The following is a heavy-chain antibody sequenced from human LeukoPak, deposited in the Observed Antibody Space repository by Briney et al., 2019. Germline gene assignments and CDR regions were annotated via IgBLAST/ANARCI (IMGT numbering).Heavy chain of an antibody. J-gene: IGHJ4*02. CDR2: SNSDGKIT. Sequence: GGSLRLSCAASGFTLGRYWMHWFRQAPGTGLVWVARSNSDGKITDYADSVRGRFTTSRDNTKNTVYLQMSSLRAEDTGVYYCARDHQDFWSGYPNYWGQGTLVIVSS. CDR3: ARDHQDFWSGYPNY. D-gene: IGHD3-3*01. CDR1: GFTLGRYW. V-gene: IGHV3-74*01.